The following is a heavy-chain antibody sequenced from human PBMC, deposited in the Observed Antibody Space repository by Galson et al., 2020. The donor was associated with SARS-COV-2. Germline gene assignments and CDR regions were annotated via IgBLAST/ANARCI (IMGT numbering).Heavy chain of an antibody. CDR1: GLTLSSSA. J-gene: IGHJ4*02. CDR3: ARDGRSGTHYYYFDH. D-gene: IGHD1-26*01. Sequence: GGSLRLSCAASGLTLSSSAMHWVRLPPGKGLEWVAVISFDGSYKRYADSVKGRFNVSRDHSKNSLYLQMNSLRPDDTAVYYCARDGRSGTHYYYFDHWGLGTLVTVSS. V-gene: IGHV3-30*01. CDR2: ISFDGSYK.